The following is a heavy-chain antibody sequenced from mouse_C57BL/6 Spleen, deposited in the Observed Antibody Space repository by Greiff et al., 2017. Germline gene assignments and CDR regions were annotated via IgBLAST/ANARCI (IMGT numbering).Heavy chain of an antibody. D-gene: IGHD2-5*01. J-gene: IGHJ2*01. V-gene: IGHV5-6*01. Sequence: EVQRVESGGDLVKPGGSLKLSCAASGFTFSSYGMSWVRQTPDKRLEWVATISSGGSYTYYPDSVKGRFTISRDNAKNTLYLQMSSLKSEDTAMYYCAREYSNYYFDYWGQGTTLTVSS. CDR1: GFTFSSYG. CDR3: AREYSNYYFDY. CDR2: ISSGGSYT.